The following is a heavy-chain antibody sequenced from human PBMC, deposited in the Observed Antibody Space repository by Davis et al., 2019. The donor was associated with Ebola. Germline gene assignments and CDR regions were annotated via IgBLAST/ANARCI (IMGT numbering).Heavy chain of an antibody. CDR1: GFTLSGSA. CDR2: IRSKAYNYVV. V-gene: IGHV3-73*01. Sequence: GGSLRLSCAVSGFTLSGSAVHWVRQASGRGLEWVGRIRSKAYNYVVLYEDSLQGRFTISRDDSKDTAYLQMNSLKMDDTAVYYCTNRKNEYWGQGTLVTVSS. J-gene: IGHJ4*02. CDR3: TNRKNEY.